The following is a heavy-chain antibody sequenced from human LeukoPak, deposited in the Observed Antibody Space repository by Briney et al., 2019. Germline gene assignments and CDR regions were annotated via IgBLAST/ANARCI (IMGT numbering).Heavy chain of an antibody. Sequence: PSETLSLTCTVSGGSISSGSYYWSWIRQPAGKGLEWIGRIYTSGSTNYNPSLKSRVTISVDTSKNQFSLKLSSVTAADTAVYYCARGGSIVVVTGGGTFDIWGQGTMVTVSS. D-gene: IGHD2-21*02. J-gene: IGHJ3*02. V-gene: IGHV4-61*02. CDR1: GGSISSGSYY. CDR3: ARGGSIVVVTGGGTFDI. CDR2: IYTSGST.